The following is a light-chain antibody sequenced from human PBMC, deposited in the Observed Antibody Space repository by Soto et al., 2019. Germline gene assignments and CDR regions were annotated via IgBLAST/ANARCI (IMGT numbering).Light chain of an antibody. CDR3: QQYNNWPRT. J-gene: IGKJ1*01. CDR2: GAS. CDR1: QSVSSD. V-gene: IGKV3D-15*01. Sequence: EIVMTQSPSTLSVSPGERATLSCRASQSVSSDLAWYHQKPGQAPRLLVYGASNRATGIPDRFSGSGSGTDFTLTISRLEPEDFAVYYCQQYNNWPRTFGQGTKVDI.